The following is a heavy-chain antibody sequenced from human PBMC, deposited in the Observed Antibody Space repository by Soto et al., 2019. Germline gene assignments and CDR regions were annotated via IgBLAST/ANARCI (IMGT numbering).Heavy chain of an antibody. CDR3: ARDRLGDSSGYGAEYFQH. CDR2: IYHSGST. D-gene: IGHD3-22*01. Sequence: QLQLQESGSGLVKPSQTPSLTCAVSGGSISSGGYSWSWIRQPPGKGLEWIGYIYHSGSTYYNPSLKSRVTISVDRSKNQCALKLSSVTAADTAVYYCARDRLGDSSGYGAEYFQHWGQGTLVTVSS. J-gene: IGHJ1*01. CDR1: GGSISSGGYS. V-gene: IGHV4-30-2*01.